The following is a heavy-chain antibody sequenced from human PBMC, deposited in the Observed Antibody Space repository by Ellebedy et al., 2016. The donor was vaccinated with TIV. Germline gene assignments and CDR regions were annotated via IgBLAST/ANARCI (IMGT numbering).Heavy chain of an antibody. D-gene: IGHD1-1*01. Sequence: GGSLRLXCAASGFIVDIHYMTWVRQAPGKGLEWVALMDRAGNTFYADSVKGRFGISRDRSRNTLDLEIRSLRVEDTALYYCAKVQLDPGYYYLDVWGNGTMVSVSS. CDR1: GFIVDIHY. J-gene: IGHJ6*03. CDR3: AKVQLDPGYYYLDV. V-gene: IGHV3-53*01. CDR2: MDRAGNT.